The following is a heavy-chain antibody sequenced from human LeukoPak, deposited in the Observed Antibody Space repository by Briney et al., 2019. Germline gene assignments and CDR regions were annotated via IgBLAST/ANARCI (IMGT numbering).Heavy chain of an antibody. Sequence: PSETLSLTCTVSGDSISSSSFYWGWVRQPPGKGLEWIGSFYYSGSTYYNSSLKSRVTISVDTSKNQFSLNLTSVTAADTAVYYCARESTVSDPWGQGTLVTVSS. CDR1: GDSISSSSFY. V-gene: IGHV4-39*02. J-gene: IGHJ5*02. CDR2: FYYSGST. D-gene: IGHD4-17*01. CDR3: ARESTVSDP.